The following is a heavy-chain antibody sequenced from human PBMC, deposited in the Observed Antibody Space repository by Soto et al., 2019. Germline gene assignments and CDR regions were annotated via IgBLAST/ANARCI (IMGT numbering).Heavy chain of an antibody. D-gene: IGHD3-3*01. CDR3: AKVVDRVRFLEWLLPVDY. J-gene: IGHJ4*02. V-gene: IGHV3-23*01. CDR2: ISGSGGST. CDR1: GFTFSSYA. Sequence: GGSLRLSCAASGFTFSSYAMSWVRQAPGKGLEWVSAISGSGGSTYYADSVKGRFTISRDNSKNTLYLQMNSLRAEDTAVYYCAKVVDRVRFLEWLLPVDYWGQGTLVTVSS.